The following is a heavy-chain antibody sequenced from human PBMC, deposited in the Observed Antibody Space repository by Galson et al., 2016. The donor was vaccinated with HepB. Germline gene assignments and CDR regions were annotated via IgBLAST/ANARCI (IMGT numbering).Heavy chain of an antibody. D-gene: IGHD4/OR15-4a*01. V-gene: IGHV4-31*03. CDR2: IYFSGST. CDR1: GGSISSGGYY. Sequence: TLSLTCTVSGGSISSGGYYWSWIRQHPGKGLEWIGYIYFSGSTYYTPSLRRRISISLDTSENQFSLNLSSVTAADTAVYYCARGPGRVAVGAFGFDFWVQGSVVTVSS. J-gene: IGHJ4*02. CDR3: ARGPGRVAVGAFGFDF.